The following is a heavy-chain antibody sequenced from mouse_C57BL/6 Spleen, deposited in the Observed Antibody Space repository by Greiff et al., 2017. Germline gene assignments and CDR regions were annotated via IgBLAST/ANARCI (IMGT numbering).Heavy chain of an antibody. CDR1: GYAFTNYL. D-gene: IGHD1-1*01. V-gene: IGHV1-54*01. J-gene: IGHJ4*01. CDR3: ARQMYYSSSYVYYAMDY. CDR2: INPGSGGT. Sequence: VQLQQSGAELVRPGTSVKVSCKASGYAFTNYLIEWVKQRPGQGLEWIGVINPGSGGTNYNEKFKGKATLTADKSSSTAYMQLSSLTSEDSAVYFCARQMYYSSSYVYYAMDYWGQGTSVTVSS.